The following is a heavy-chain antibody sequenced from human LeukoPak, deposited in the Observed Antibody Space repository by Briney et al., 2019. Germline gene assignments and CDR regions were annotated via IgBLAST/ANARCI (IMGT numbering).Heavy chain of an antibody. CDR3: ATRALYYYDSSGYFFDP. D-gene: IGHD3-22*01. CDR2: IYYSGST. CDR1: GGSISSGGYY. Sequence: SETLSLTCTVSGGSISSGGYYWSWIRQHPGKGLEWIGYIYYSGSTYYNPSLKSRVTISVDTSKNQFSLKLSSVTAADTAVYYCATRALYYYDSSGYFFDPWGQGTLVTVSS. V-gene: IGHV4-31*03. J-gene: IGHJ5*02.